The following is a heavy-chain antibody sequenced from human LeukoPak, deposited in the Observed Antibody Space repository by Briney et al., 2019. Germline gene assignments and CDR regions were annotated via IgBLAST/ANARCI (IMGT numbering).Heavy chain of an antibody. CDR3: GRVRISAARGYMDV. CDR1: GFTFSSYA. J-gene: IGHJ6*04. CDR2: ISSKGDNI. D-gene: IGHD6-13*01. Sequence: GGSLRLSCAASGFTFSSYAIHWVRQAPGKGLEYVSTISSKGDNIFYANYVKGRFTISRDNSKNTVYLQMGSLRAEDMAVYYCGRVRISAARGYMDVWGKGTTVTVSS. V-gene: IGHV3-64*01.